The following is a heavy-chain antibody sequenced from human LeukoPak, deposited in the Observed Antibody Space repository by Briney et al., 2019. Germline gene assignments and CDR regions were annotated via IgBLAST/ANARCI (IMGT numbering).Heavy chain of an antibody. D-gene: IGHD3-10*01. V-gene: IGHV3-21*01. CDR2: ISSSSSYI. Sequence: GGSLRLSCAASGFTFSSYSMNWVRQAPGKGLEWVSSISSSSSYIYYADSVKGRFTISRDNAKNSLYLQMNSLRAEDTAVYYCARVYIARITMVRGVIRSPAFDIWGQGTMVTVSS. CDR3: ARVYIARITMVRGVIRSPAFDI. J-gene: IGHJ3*02. CDR1: GFTFSSYS.